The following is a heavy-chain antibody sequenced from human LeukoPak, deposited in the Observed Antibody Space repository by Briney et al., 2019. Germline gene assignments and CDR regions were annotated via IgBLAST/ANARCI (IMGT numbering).Heavy chain of an antibody. V-gene: IGHV1-2*02. CDR2: INPNSGGT. CDR1: GYTFTDYY. CDR3: ARGRYYGSWSYYKAFDY. Sequence: ASVKVSCKASGYTFTDYYLHWVRQAPGQGLEWMGWINPNSGGTNYAQKFQGRVTITRDTYISTAYMELSRLRSDDTAVYYCARGRYYGSWSYYKAFDYWGQGTLVTVSS. D-gene: IGHD3-10*01. J-gene: IGHJ4*02.